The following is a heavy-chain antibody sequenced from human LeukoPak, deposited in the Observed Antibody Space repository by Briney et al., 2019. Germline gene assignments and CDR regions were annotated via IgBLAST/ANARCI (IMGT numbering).Heavy chain of an antibody. CDR1: GFTFSSNA. V-gene: IGHV3-23*01. J-gene: IGHJ3*02. Sequence: PGGSLRLSCAASGFTFSSNAMSWFRQAPGKGLQWFSAISGSGGSTYYADSVKGRFTISRDSSKNTLYLQMNSLRAEDTAVYYCAKLGPAALPHDAFDIWGQGTMVTVSS. CDR2: ISGSGGST. CDR3: AKLGPAALPHDAFDI. D-gene: IGHD2-2*01.